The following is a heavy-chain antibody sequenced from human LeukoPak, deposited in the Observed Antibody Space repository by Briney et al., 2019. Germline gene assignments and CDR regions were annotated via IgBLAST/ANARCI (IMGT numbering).Heavy chain of an antibody. V-gene: IGHV1-8*01. CDR1: GYTFTSYD. J-gene: IGHJ5*02. CDR3: ASSEIRYFDWSPGDWFDP. CDR2: MNPNSGNT. D-gene: IGHD3-9*01. Sequence: ASVKVSXKASGYTFTSYDINWVRQATGQGLEWMGWMNPNSGNTGYAQKFQGRVTMTRNTSISTAYMELSSLRSEDTAVYYCASSEIRYFDWSPGDWFDPWGQGTLVTVSS.